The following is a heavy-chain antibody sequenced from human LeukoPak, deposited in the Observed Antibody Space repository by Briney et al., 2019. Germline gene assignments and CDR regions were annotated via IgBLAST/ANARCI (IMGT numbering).Heavy chain of an antibody. J-gene: IGHJ4*02. Sequence: ASVKVSCKASGYTFTSNYIHWVRQAPGQGLEWMGMIYPRDGSTSYAQKFQGRVTVTRDTSTSTVHMELSGLRSEDTAVYYCARDQEGFDYWGKGTLVTVSS. CDR3: ARDQEGFDY. CDR2: IYPRDGST. V-gene: IGHV1-46*01. CDR1: GYTFTSNY.